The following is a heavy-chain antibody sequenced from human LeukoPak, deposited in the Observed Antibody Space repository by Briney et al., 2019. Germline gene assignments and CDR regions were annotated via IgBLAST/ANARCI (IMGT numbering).Heavy chain of an antibody. V-gene: IGHV3-30-3*01. CDR2: ISYDGSNK. Sequence: GGSLRLSCAASGFTFSSYTMHWVRQAPGKGLEWVAVISYDGSNKWYADSVKGRFTISRDNSKNTLYLQMNSLKAEDTAVYYCASESMGEATVPDYWGQGSLVTVSS. J-gene: IGHJ4*02. CDR1: GFTFSSYT. D-gene: IGHD3-16*01. CDR3: ASESMGEATVPDY.